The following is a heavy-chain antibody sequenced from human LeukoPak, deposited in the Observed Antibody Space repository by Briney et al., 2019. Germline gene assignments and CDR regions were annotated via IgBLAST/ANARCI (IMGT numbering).Heavy chain of an antibody. CDR1: GGTFSSYA. V-gene: IGHV1-69*13. Sequence: ASVKVSCKASGGTFSSYAISWVRQAPGQGLEWMGGIIPIFGTANYAQKFQGRVTITADESTSTAYMELSSLRSEDTAVYYCARDLSSSSLRRGPRYGMGVWGQGTTVTVSS. D-gene: IGHD6-6*01. CDR2: IIPIFGTA. CDR3: ARDLSSSSLRRGPRYGMGV. J-gene: IGHJ6*02.